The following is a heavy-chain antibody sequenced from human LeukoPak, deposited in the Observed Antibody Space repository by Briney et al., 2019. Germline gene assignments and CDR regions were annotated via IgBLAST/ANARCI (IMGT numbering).Heavy chain of an antibody. CDR1: GFTFSSYS. V-gene: IGHV3-21*01. CDR2: ISSSSSYI. J-gene: IGHJ4*02. CDR3: ASRPKMTTVTQDY. Sequence: GGSLRLSCAASGFTFSSYSMNWVRQAPGKGLEWVSSISSSSSYIHYADSVKGRFTISRDNAKNSLYLQMNSLRAEDTAVYYCASRPKMTTVTQDYWGQGTLVTVSS. D-gene: IGHD4-17*01.